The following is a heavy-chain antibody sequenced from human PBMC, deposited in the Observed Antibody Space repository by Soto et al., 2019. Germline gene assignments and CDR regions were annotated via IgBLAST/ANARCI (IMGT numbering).Heavy chain of an antibody. J-gene: IGHJ6*02. D-gene: IGHD5-12*01. V-gene: IGHV1-2*02. CDR3: AREKIVAGFYYGLDV. CDR2: INANSGGA. CDR1: GYTFTGYY. Sequence: QVQLVQSGAEVKKPGASVRVSCKGLGYTFTGYYIHWIRQAPGQGLEWLAWINANSGGASHAQKFQGRVTMTRDTSISTVYMKLSRLTSDDTAVYYCAREKIVAGFYYGLDVWGQGTTVTVSS.